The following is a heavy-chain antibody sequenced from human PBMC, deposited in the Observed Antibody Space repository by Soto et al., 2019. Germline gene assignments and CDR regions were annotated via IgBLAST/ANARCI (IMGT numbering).Heavy chain of an antibody. CDR2: IYTSGST. Sequence: QVQLQESGPGLVKPSETLSLTCTVSGGSISSYYWSWIRQPAGKGLEWIGRIYTSGSTNYNPSLTRRVTMSVDTSKNQFSLKLSSVTAADTAVYYCASSYESGYEFYYGMDVWGQGTTVTVSS. V-gene: IGHV4-4*07. CDR1: GGSISSYY. D-gene: IGHD5-12*01. J-gene: IGHJ6*02. CDR3: ASSYESGYEFYYGMDV.